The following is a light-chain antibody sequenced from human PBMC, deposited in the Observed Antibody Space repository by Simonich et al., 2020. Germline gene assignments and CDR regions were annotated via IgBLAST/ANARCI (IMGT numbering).Light chain of an antibody. CDR2: DAS. V-gene: IGKV1-13*02. J-gene: IGKJ1*01. CDR3: QQYNSYWT. Sequence: AIQLTQSPSSLSASVGDRVTITCRASQGISSALAWYQQKPGKAPKLLIYDASSLESGFPSRFSGSGSGTDFPLTISSLQPEDFATYYCQQYNSYWTFGQGTKVEIK. CDR1: QGISSA.